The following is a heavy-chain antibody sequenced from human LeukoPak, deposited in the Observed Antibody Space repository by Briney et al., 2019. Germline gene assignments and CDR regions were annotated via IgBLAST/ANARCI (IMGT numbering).Heavy chain of an antibody. Sequence: GGSLRLSCAASGFTFSSYWMHWVRQAPGKGLVWVSRINSDGSSTSYADSVKGRFTISRDNAKNTLYLQMNSLRAEDTAVYYCARETKYSSGWYPLGAFDIWGQGTMVTVSS. V-gene: IGHV3-74*01. J-gene: IGHJ3*02. CDR1: GFTFSSYW. CDR3: ARETKYSSGWYPLGAFDI. D-gene: IGHD6-19*01. CDR2: INSDGSST.